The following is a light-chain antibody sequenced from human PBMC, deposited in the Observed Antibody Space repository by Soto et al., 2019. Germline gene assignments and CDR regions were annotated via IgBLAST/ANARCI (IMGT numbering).Light chain of an antibody. CDR3: LLSYSGARQV. CDR2: HTS. CDR1: TGAVTSGHY. J-gene: IGLJ2*01. Sequence: QAVVTQEPSLTVSPGGTVTLTCASNTGAVTSGHYPYWFQQKPGQAPRTLIYHTSDKHSWTPARFSGSLLGGKAALTLSGAQPEDEAEYYCLLSYSGARQVFGGGTKLTVL. V-gene: IGLV7-46*01.